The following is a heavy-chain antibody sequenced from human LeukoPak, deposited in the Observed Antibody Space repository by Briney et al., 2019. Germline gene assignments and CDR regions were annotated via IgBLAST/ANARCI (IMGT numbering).Heavy chain of an antibody. Sequence: GGSLRLSCEASGFTFSAYAMTWVRQAPGKGLEWISYIDTSSSTMYYADSVMGRFTISRDNAKESLYLQMNSLRDEDTAVYYCAREDDSWGPNNLDLWGQGTMVTVSS. CDR2: IDTSSSTM. CDR3: AREDDSWGPNNLDL. V-gene: IGHV3-48*02. J-gene: IGHJ3*01. CDR1: GFTFSAYA. D-gene: IGHD7-27*01.